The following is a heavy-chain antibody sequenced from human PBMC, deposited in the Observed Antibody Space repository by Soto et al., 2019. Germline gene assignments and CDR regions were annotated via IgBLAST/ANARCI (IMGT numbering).Heavy chain of an antibody. V-gene: IGHV4-34*01. CDR2: INPSGST. CDR3: ARGTWVRSAFDI. D-gene: IGHD3-10*01. CDR1: GGSFSGYY. Sequence: QVQLQQWGAGLLKPSETLSLTCAVYGGSFSGYYWSWIRQPPGKGLAWIGAINPSGSTNYNPCLKRRVTISIDTSQNQCYLKLSSVTAADTAVYYCARGTWVRSAFDIWGPGTMATVSS. J-gene: IGHJ3*02.